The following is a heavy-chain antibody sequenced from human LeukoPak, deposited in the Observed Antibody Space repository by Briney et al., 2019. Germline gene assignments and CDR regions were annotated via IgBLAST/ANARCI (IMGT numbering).Heavy chain of an antibody. D-gene: IGHD3-16*01. CDR2: VKSKNEGGTI. J-gene: IGHJ4*02. CDR3: TTGRSKCYDFVY. Sequence: PGGSLRLSCAASGFTFSDACMSWVRQAPGKGLEWVGRVKSKNEGGTIDYAAPVKGRFTITREDSKNTLYVQMNSLKNDDTGVYYCTTGRSKCYDFVYWGQGALITVSS. V-gene: IGHV3-15*01. CDR1: GFTFSDAC.